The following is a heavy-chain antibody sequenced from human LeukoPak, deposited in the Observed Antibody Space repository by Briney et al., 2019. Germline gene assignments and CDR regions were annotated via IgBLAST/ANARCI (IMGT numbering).Heavy chain of an antibody. CDR1: GGSFSDYY. J-gene: IGHJ4*02. D-gene: IGHD1-26*01. CDR3: ARGDAYSGSFDY. Sequence: SETLSLTCAVYGGSFSDYYWSWIRQSPGKGLEWIGEINHSGRTNYNPPLKSLVTISVDTSKNQFSLKLSSVTAADTAVYYCARGDAYSGSFDYWGQGTLVTVSS. V-gene: IGHV4-34*01. CDR2: INHSGRT.